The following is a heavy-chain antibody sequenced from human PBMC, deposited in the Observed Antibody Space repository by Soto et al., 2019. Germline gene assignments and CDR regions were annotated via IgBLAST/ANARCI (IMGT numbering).Heavy chain of an antibody. CDR2: MDRTGTT. CDR1: STSISGISW. V-gene: IGHV4-4*02. Sequence: QVQLQESGQGLVKPSETLSLTCSVSSTSISGISWWSWVRQPPGKGLEWIGEMDRTGTTNFSPSLKSRVTMSKDETKNQFSLNLSSVTAADSAVYYCVRESYGMGVWGQGTTVTVSS. J-gene: IGHJ6*02. CDR3: VRESYGMGV.